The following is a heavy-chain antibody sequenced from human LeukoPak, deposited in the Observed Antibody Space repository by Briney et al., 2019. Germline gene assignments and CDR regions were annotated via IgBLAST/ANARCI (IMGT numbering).Heavy chain of an antibody. CDR3: ARDPYYYDSSGYYPYPYYFDY. CDR1: GGTFSSYA. V-gene: IGHV1-69*13. D-gene: IGHD3-22*01. CDR2: IIPIFGTA. J-gene: IGHJ4*02. Sequence: GASVKVSCKASGGTFSSYAISWVRQAPGQGLEWMGGIIPIFGTANYAQKFQGRVTITADESTSTAYMELSSLRSEDTAVYYCARDPYYYDSSGYYPYPYYFDYWGQGTLVTVSS.